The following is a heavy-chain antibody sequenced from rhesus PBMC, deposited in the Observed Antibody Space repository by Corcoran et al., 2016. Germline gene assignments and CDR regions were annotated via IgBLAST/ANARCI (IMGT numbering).Heavy chain of an antibody. V-gene: IGHV4-169*02. CDR1: GGSISSSY. CDR2: IYGSGRST. CDR3: ARDVAAAGTGSPY. D-gene: IGHD6-25*01. J-gene: IGHJ4*01. Sequence: QLQLQESGPGLVKPSETLSVTCAVSGGSISSSYWSWIRQAPGKGLEWSGDIYGSGRSTNYNPSLKSRVTLSVDTSTDQLSLKLSSVATADTAVYYCARDVAAAGTGSPYWGQGVLVTVSS.